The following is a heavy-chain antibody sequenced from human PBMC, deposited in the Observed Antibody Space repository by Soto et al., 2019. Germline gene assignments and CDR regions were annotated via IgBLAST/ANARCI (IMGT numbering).Heavy chain of an antibody. CDR1: GGSFSGYY. D-gene: IGHD1-1*01. Sequence: QVQLQQWGAGLLKPSETLSLTCAVYGGSFSGYYWSWIRQPPGKGLEWIGEINHSGSTNYNPSLKSRVTISVDTSKNQFSLKLSSVTAADTAVYYCARDRRQPGTSRKYYFDYWGQGTLVTVSS. CDR2: INHSGST. CDR3: ARDRRQPGTSRKYYFDY. V-gene: IGHV4-34*01. J-gene: IGHJ4*02.